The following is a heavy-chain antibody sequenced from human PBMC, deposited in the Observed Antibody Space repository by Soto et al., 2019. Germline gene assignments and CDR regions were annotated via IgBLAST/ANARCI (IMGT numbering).Heavy chain of an antibody. D-gene: IGHD1-26*01. CDR2: IKYSGTT. CDR3: ARHGITGSYYDAFDI. CDR1: CVSPRSTRYH. J-gene: IGHJ3*02. Sequence: PPTLSHPSTVSCVSPRSTRYHWVWIPQPPGKGLEWIASIKYSGTTFYNPSLKSRVTLSVDTSKNQFALKLSSVTAAETAVYYCARHGITGSYYDAFDIWGQGTMVT. V-gene: IGHV4-39*01.